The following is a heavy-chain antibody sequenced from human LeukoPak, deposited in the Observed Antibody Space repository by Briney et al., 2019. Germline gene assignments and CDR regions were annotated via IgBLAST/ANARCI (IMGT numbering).Heavy chain of an antibody. D-gene: IGHD3-16*02. Sequence: PSQTLSLTCTVSGGSISSDNNYWSWIRQPAGKGLEWIGRINPTGSSNYNPSLKGRLTISVDTSKNRFSLKLSSVTAADTAVYYCARGSSRYSIWGQGTMVTVSS. J-gene: IGHJ3*02. V-gene: IGHV4-61*02. CDR3: ARGSSRYSI. CDR2: INPTGSS. CDR1: GGSISSDNNY.